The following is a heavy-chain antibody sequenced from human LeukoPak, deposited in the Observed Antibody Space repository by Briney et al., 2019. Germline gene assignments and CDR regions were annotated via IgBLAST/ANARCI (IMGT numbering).Heavy chain of an antibody. J-gene: IGHJ4*02. CDR2: ISATGATT. V-gene: IGHV3-23*01. CDR1: GLTFTNYA. Sequence: PGGSLRLSCVASGLTFTNYAMSWVRQAPGKGLEWVSAISATGATTRYADSVKGRFTISRDNSKNTLFLRMNSLRVEDTATYYCARGKSDSGDYPISDCWGQGTLVTVSS. CDR3: ARGKSDSGDYPISDC. D-gene: IGHD3-10*01.